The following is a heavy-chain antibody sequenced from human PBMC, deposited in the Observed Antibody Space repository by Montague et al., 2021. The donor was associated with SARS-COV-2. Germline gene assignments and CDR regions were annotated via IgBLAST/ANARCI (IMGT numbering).Heavy chain of an antibody. CDR2: IGTAGDT. D-gene: IGHD3-22*01. Sequence: SLRLFCAASGFTFSSYDMHWVRQATGKGLEWVSAIGTAGDTYYPGSVKGRFTISRENAKNSLYLQMNSLRAGDTAVYYCARVNYYDSSGYHSYWYFDLWGRGTLVTVPS. CDR3: ARVNYYDSSGYHSYWYFDL. V-gene: IGHV3-13*01. CDR1: GFTFSSYD. J-gene: IGHJ2*01.